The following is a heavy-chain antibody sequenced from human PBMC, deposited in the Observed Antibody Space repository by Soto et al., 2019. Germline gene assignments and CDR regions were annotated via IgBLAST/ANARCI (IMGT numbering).Heavy chain of an antibody. V-gene: IGHV4-4*02. CDR1: GGSITSSNW. CDR2: ISHSGST. Sequence: SETLSLTCAVSGGSITSSNWWSWVRQPPGKGLEWLGQISHSGSTDYNPSLKSRVSISVDKSKNRLSLKLSSVTAADTALYYCASGDFFHFEYWGQGTMVTVYS. D-gene: IGHD4-17*01. J-gene: IGHJ4*02. CDR3: ASGDFFHFEY.